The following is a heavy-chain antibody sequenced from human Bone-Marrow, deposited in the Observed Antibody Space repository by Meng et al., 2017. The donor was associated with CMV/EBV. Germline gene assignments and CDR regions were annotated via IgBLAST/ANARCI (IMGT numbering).Heavy chain of an antibody. Sequence: GESLKISCAASGFTFSSYAMSWVRQAPGKGLEWVSAITGSGGTTYYADSVKGRFTISRDNSKNTLYLQMNSLRAEDTAVYYCARDGYGAAAGSWGFYYGMDVWGQGTTVTVSS. D-gene: IGHD6-13*01. V-gene: IGHV3-23*01. CDR3: ARDGYGAAAGSWGFYYGMDV. J-gene: IGHJ6*02. CDR2: ITGSGGTT. CDR1: GFTFSSYA.